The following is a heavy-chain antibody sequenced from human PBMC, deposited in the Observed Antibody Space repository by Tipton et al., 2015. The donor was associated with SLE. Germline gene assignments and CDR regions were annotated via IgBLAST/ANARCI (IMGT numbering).Heavy chain of an antibody. CDR2: ISYDGSNI. CDR3: ARDRERASIAGLLDY. J-gene: IGHJ4*02. V-gene: IGHV3-30-3*01. D-gene: IGHD6-6*01. CDR1: GFTFSNYV. Sequence: SLRLSCAASGFTFSNYVMHWVRQAPGKGLEWVAVISYDGSNIYYADSVKGRFTISRDNSKNTLYLQMNSVRPEDTAVYYCARDRERASIAGLLDYWGQGTLVTVSS.